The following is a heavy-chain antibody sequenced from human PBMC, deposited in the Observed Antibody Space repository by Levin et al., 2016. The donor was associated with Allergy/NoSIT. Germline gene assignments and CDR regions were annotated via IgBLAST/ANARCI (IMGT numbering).Heavy chain of an antibody. CDR2: IWYDGSNK. CDR3: AKDRSASTSCLNY. J-gene: IGHJ4*02. V-gene: IGHV3-33*06. Sequence: GGSLRLSCAASGFTFSSYGMHWVRQAPGKGLEWVAVIWYDGSNKYYADSVKGRFTISRDNSKNTLYLQMTSLRAEDTAVYYCAKDRSASTSCLNYWGQGTLVTVSS. D-gene: IGHD2-2*01. CDR1: GFTFSSYG.